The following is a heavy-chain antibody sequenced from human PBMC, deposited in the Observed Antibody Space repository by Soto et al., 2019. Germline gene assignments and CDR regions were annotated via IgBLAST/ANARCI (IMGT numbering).Heavy chain of an antibody. J-gene: IGHJ6*02. CDR1: GFTFSSYG. CDR2: ISYDGSNK. Sequence: PGGSLRLSCAASGFTFSSYGMHWVRQAPGKGLEWVAVISYDGSNKYYADSVKGRFTISRDNSKNTLYLQMNSLRAEDTAVYYCAKDLSSYDILTGPSYYYYYYGMDVWGQGTTVTVSS. V-gene: IGHV3-30*18. CDR3: AKDLSSYDILTGPSYYYYYYGMDV. D-gene: IGHD3-9*01.